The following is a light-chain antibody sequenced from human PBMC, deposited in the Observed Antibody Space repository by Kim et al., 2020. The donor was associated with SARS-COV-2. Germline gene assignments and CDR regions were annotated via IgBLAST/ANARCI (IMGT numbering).Light chain of an antibody. V-gene: IGKV3-20*01. CDR3: QQHGVWR. CDR2: GGS. Sequence: SVLTQSPGTLSLSPGEKATLSCRASQSLSRTSLAWYQQRAGQPPRLIVYGGSFRASGVPDRFSGSGSGTDFTLTISRLEPEDFAVYYCQQHGVWRFGHGTKVDIK. CDR1: QSLSRTS. J-gene: IGKJ1*01.